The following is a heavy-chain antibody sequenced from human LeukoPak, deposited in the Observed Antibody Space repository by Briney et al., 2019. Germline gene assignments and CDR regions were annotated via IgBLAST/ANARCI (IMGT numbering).Heavy chain of an antibody. J-gene: IGHJ4*02. D-gene: IGHD6-13*01. CDR3: ARDAVAAAGST. CDR1: GFTFSSYS. CDR2: ISSSSSYI. V-gene: IGHV3-21*01. Sequence: GGSLRLSCAASGFTFSSYSMNWVRKAPGKGLEWVSSISSSSSYIYYADSVKGRFTISRDNAKNSLYLQMNSLRAEDTAVYYCARDAVAAAGSTWGQGTLVTVSS.